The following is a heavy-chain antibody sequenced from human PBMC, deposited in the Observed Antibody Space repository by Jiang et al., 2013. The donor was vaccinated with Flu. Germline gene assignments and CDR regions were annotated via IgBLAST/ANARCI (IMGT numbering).Heavy chain of an antibody. CDR2: IYFSGFT. D-gene: IGHD4-17*01. CDR3: ARETTGGSRHYYYGMDV. J-gene: IGHJ6*02. CDR1: GGSITSNIYY. Sequence: LLKPSETLSLTCTVSGGSITSNIYYWGWIRQPPGKGLEWIGSIYFSGFTYDNPSLKSRLTILVDTSKNQFSLKLSSVTAADTAVYYCARETTGGSRHYYYGMDVWGPGTTVTVSS. V-gene: IGHV4-39*07.